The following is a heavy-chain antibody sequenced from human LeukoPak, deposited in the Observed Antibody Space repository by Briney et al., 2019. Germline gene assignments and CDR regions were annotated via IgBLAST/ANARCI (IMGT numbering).Heavy chain of an antibody. V-gene: IGHV3-7*03. CDR2: IKQDGSEK. CDR3: AKDRNDWKQGIDS. J-gene: IGHJ4*02. D-gene: IGHD1-1*01. Sequence: GGSLRLSCAASGFTFSGYNMNWVRQAPGKGLEWVANIKQDGSEKYYVDSVKGRFTISRDNAKNSLYLQMNSLRAEDTAVYYCAKDRNDWKQGIDSWGQGTLVTVST. CDR1: GFTFSGYN.